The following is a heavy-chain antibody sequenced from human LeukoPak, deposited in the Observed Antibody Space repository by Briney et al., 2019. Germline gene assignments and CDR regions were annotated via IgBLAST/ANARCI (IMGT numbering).Heavy chain of an antibody. CDR2: IDSSGNS. D-gene: IGHD6-13*01. Sequence: SETLSLTCNVSGGSISSYYWSWIRQPPGKGLEWIGYIDSSGNSNYNPSLKSRLSMSVDTSKNQFSLNVTSVTAADTAVYYCAAHYSSWYADDFWGQGTLVTVSS. J-gene: IGHJ4*02. CDR1: GGSISSYY. V-gene: IGHV4-4*09. CDR3: AAHYSSWYADDF.